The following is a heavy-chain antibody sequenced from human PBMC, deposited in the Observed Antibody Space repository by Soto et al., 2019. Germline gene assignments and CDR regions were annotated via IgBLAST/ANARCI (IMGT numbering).Heavy chain of an antibody. V-gene: IGHV1-46*01. CDR3: ASVVRGVLLY. CDR2: INPSGGST. Sequence: ASVKVSCKASGYTFTSYYMHWVRQAPGQGLEWMGIINPSGGSTSYAQKFQGRVTMTRDTSTSKVYMEMSSLRSEDKAVDYCASVVRGVLLYWGQRNLVTVSP. D-gene: IGHD3-10*01. J-gene: IGHJ4*02. CDR1: GYTFTSYY.